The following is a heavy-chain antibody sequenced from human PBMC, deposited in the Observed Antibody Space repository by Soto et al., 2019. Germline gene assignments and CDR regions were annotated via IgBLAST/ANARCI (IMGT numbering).Heavy chain of an antibody. V-gene: IGHV3-23*01. D-gene: IGHD6-13*01. CDR3: AKGYSSSWVPYFDY. J-gene: IGHJ4*02. Sequence: GGSLRLSCAASGFTFSSYAMSWVRQAPGKGLEWVSGISGSGGSAYYADSVKGRFTISRDNSKNTLYLQMNSLRAKDTAVYYCAKGYSSSWVPYFDYWGQGTLVTVSS. CDR1: GFTFSSYA. CDR2: ISGSGGSA.